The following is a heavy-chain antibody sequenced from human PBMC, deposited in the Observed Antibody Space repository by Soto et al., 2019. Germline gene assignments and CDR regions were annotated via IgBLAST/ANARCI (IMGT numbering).Heavy chain of an antibody. CDR3: ARGEGIAAAGTSDWFDP. D-gene: IGHD6-13*01. CDR2: INHSGST. CDR1: GGSFSGYY. J-gene: IGHJ5*02. V-gene: IGHV4-34*01. Sequence: LSLTCAVYGGSFSGYYWSWIRQPPGKGPEWIGEINHSGSTNYNPSLKSRVTISVDTSKNQFSLKLSSVTAADTAVYYCARGEGIAAAGTSDWFDPWGQGTLVTVSS.